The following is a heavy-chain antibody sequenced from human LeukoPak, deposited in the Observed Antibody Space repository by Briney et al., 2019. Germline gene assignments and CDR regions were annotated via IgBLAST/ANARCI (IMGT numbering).Heavy chain of an antibody. CDR2: IRTYDGDT. D-gene: IGHD3-10*01. CDR3: ARDATYNSGPS. CDR1: GYTFTSYG. Sequence: GASVKVSCKASGYTFTSYGISWVRQAPGQGLEWMGRIRTYDGDTNYAQMLQGRVTMTTDTSTTTVYMELRSLRSDDTAVYYCARDATYNSGPSWGQGTLVTVSS. J-gene: IGHJ5*02. V-gene: IGHV1-18*01.